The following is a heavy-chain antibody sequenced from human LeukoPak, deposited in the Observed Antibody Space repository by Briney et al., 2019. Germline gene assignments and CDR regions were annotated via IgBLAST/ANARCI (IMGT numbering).Heavy chain of an antibody. CDR3: ARGRYDTLNGYEYYHDY. CDR1: GGSISSYY. J-gene: IGHJ4*02. D-gene: IGHD3-9*01. V-gene: IGHV4-4*08. Sequence: PSETLSLTCTVSGGSISSYYWSWIRQPPGKGLEWIGYIKSSGSTSYNPSLKSRVTISVDTSKNQLSLKLSSGTAADTAVYYCARGRYDTLNGYEYYHDYWGQGTLVTVSS. CDR2: IKSSGST.